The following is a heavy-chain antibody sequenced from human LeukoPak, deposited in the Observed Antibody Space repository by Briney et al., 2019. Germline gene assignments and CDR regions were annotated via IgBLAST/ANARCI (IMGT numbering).Heavy chain of an antibody. V-gene: IGHV3-20*04. CDR1: GFTFEDYG. CDR2: LNWNGGSA. J-gene: IGHJ4*02. Sequence: GGSLRLSCAASGFTFEDYGMSWVRQPPGKGLEWVSGLNWNGGSAGYADSVKGRFTISRDNAKNSLYLQMNSLRAEDTAVYYCARDPPTYYYGSGSYSPEDYWGQGTLVTVSS. D-gene: IGHD3-10*01. CDR3: ARDPPTYYYGSGSYSPEDY.